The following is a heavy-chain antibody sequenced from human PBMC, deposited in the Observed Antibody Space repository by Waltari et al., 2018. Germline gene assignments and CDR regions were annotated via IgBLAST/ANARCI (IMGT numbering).Heavy chain of an antibody. V-gene: IGHV1-69*08. D-gene: IGHD5-18*01. CDR1: GGTFSSYT. Sequence: QVQLVQSGAEVKKPGSSVKVSCKASGGTFSSYTISWVRQAPGQGLEWMGRISPILGIANDAQKFQCRVTITADKSTSTAYMELSSLRSEDTAVYYCARDLGYSYGFGAFDIWGQGTMVTVSS. CDR3: ARDLGYSYGFGAFDI. J-gene: IGHJ3*02. CDR2: ISPILGIA.